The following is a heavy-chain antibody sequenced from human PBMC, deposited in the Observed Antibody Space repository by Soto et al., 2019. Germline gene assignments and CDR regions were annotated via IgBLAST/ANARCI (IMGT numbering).Heavy chain of an antibody. CDR3: ARDSMLRLGELPTPNFDY. Sequence: QVQLVQSGAEVKKPGSSVKVSCKASGGTFSSYAISWVRQAPGQGLEWMGGIIPIFGTANYAQKFQGRVTITADESTSTAYMELSSLRSEDTAVYYCARDSMLRLGELPTPNFDYWGQGTLVTVSS. D-gene: IGHD3-16*01. CDR1: GGTFSSYA. V-gene: IGHV1-69*12. CDR2: IIPIFGTA. J-gene: IGHJ4*02.